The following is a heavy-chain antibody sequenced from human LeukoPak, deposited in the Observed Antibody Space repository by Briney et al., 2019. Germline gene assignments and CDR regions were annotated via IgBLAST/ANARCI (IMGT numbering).Heavy chain of an antibody. CDR3: ASPRITGTSRPFDY. CDR2: ISSSGSTI. D-gene: IGHD1-7*01. Sequence: GGSLRLSCAASGFTFSSYEMNWVRQAPGKGLEWVSYISSSGSTIYYADSVKGRFTISRDNAKNTLDLQMNSLRAEDTAVYYSASPRITGTSRPFDYWGQGTLVTVSS. V-gene: IGHV3-48*03. J-gene: IGHJ4*02. CDR1: GFTFSSYE.